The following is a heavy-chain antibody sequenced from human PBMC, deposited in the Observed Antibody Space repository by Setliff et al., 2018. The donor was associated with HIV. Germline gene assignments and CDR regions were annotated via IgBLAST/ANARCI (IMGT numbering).Heavy chain of an antibody. Sequence: GGSLRLSCAASGFTFSTYSMNWVRQAPGMGLEWVSSISSSSVYIYYPDSVKGRFTISRDNSKNTLFLQMNSLRAEDTAVYYCAKTLPTLYPPHDYYFAMDVWGQGTTVTVSS. J-gene: IGHJ6*02. D-gene: IGHD2-15*01. V-gene: IGHV3-21*04. CDR1: GFTFSTYS. CDR3: AKTLPTLYPPHDYYFAMDV. CDR2: ISSSSVYI.